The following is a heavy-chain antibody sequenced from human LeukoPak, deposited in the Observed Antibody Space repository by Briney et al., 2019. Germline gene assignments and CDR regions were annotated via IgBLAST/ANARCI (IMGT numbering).Heavy chain of an antibody. CDR2: ISYDGSNK. J-gene: IGHJ3*02. CDR3: AKGDSSGYYYNHDAFDI. V-gene: IGHV3-30*18. D-gene: IGHD3-22*01. Sequence: GGSLRLSCAASGFTFSSYGMHWVRQAPGKGLEWVAVISYDGSNKYYADSVKGRFTISRDNSKNTLYLQMNSLRAEDTAVYYCAKGDSSGYYYNHDAFDIWGQGTMVTVSS. CDR1: GFTFSSYG.